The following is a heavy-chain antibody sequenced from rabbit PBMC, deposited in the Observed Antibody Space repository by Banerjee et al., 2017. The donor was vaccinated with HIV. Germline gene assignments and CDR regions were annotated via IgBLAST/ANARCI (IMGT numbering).Heavy chain of an antibody. D-gene: IGHD1-1*01. Sequence: QEQLEESGGDLVKPEGSLTLTCTASGFSFSNNYVMCWVRQAPGKGLEWIACIYTASSGSTWYASWAKGRFTISKTSSTAVFLQMTSLTAADTATYFCVRDYRYASSSGYYDLWGPGTLVTVS. V-gene: IGHV1S45*01. CDR3: VRDYRYASSSGYYDL. CDR1: GFSFSNNYV. J-gene: IGHJ4*01. CDR2: IYTASSGST.